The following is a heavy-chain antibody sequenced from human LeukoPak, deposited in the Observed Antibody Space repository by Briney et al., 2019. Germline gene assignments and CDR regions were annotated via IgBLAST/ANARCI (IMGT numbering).Heavy chain of an antibody. Sequence: SETLSLTCTVSGGSISSYYWSWIRQPPGKGLEWIGYIYYSGSTNYNPSLKSRVTISVDTSKNQFSLKLSSVTAADTAVYYCARRIAVAGTRVFDFWGQGTLVTVSS. D-gene: IGHD6-19*01. CDR2: IYYSGST. CDR3: ARRIAVAGTRVFDF. J-gene: IGHJ4*02. V-gene: IGHV4-59*08. CDR1: GGSISSYY.